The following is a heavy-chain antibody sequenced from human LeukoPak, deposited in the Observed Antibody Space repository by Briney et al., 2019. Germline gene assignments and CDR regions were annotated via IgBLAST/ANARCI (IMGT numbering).Heavy chain of an antibody. Sequence: PGRSLRLSCAASGFTFSSYAMHWVRQAPGKGLEWVAVISYDGSNKYYADSVKGRFTISRDKSKNTLYLQMNSLRAEDTAVYYCAKDAMVRGVTVYWGQGTLVTVSS. CDR1: GFTFSSYA. D-gene: IGHD3-10*01. V-gene: IGHV3-30-3*01. CDR3: AKDAMVRGVTVY. J-gene: IGHJ4*02. CDR2: ISYDGSNK.